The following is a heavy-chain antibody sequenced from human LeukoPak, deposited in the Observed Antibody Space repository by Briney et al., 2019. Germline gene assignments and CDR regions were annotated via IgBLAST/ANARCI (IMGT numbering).Heavy chain of an antibody. D-gene: IGHD3-16*02. CDR1: GGSLSGYY. CDR3: ARGEFSPHYDYVWSSYRYTEAFDY. CDR2: INHSGST. Sequence: PSDTLSLTCALYGGSLSGYYWSWLPEPPGRGLECLGEINHSGSTNYNPPLKTRVTISVDTSKHHLSLNLISASAAHTGVFFCARGEFSPHYDYVWSSYRYTEAFDYWGQGTLVTVST. V-gene: IGHV4-34*01. J-gene: IGHJ4*02.